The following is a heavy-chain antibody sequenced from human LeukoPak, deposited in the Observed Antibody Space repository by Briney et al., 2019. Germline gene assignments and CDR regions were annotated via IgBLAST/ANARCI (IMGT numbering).Heavy chain of an antibody. Sequence: GASVKVSCKASGYTFTSYDINWVRQATGQGLEWMGWMNPNSGNTGYAQKFQGRVTMTRNTSISTAYMELSSLRSEDTAMYYCARVEVVPAANFDYWGQGTLVTVSS. CDR3: ARVEVVPAANFDY. CDR1: GYTFTSYD. CDR2: MNPNSGNT. V-gene: IGHV1-8*01. J-gene: IGHJ4*02. D-gene: IGHD2-2*01.